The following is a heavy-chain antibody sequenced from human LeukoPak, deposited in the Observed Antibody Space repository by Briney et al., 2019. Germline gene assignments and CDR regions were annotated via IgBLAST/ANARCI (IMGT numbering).Heavy chain of an antibody. CDR2: IYHSGST. CDR3: ASGPILVAAGPLFDY. CDR1: GGSISSSNW. J-gene: IGHJ4*02. D-gene: IGHD6-13*01. V-gene: IGHV4-4*02. Sequence: SETLSLTCTVSGGSISSSNWWSWVRQPPGKGLEWIGEIYHSGSTNYNPSLKSRVTISEDTSKNQFSLTLSSVTAADTAVYYCASGPILVAAGPLFDYWGQGILVTVSS.